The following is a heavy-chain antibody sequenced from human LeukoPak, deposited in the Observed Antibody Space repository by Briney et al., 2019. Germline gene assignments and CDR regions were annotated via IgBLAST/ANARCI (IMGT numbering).Heavy chain of an antibody. J-gene: IGHJ4*02. CDR3: ARYQWLGPFDY. CDR1: GGSMNSYY. Sequence: PSETLSLTCSVSGGSMNSYYWSWIRQSPGKGLEWIGYIYYSGSTNYNPSLKSRVTISVDTSKNQFSLKLSSVTAADTAVYYCARYQWLGPFDYWGQGTLVTVSS. D-gene: IGHD6-19*01. CDR2: IYYSGST. V-gene: IGHV4-59*08.